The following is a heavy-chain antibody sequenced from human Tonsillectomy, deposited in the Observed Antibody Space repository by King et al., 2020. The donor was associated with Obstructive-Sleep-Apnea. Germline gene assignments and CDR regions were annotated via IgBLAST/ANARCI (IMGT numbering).Heavy chain of an antibody. D-gene: IGHD2-2*01. CDR3: TAVGVVPAAISYYYYGMDV. J-gene: IGHJ6*02. CDR2: IKSKTDGGTT. V-gene: IGHV3-15*01. CDR1: GFTFSNAW. Sequence: VQLVESGGGLVKPGGSLRLSCAASGFTFSNAWMSWVRQAPGKGLEWVGRIKSKTDGGTTDYAAPVKGRFTISRDDSKNKLYLQMNTLKTEETAVYYCTAVGVVPAAISYYYYGMDVWGQGTTVTVSS.